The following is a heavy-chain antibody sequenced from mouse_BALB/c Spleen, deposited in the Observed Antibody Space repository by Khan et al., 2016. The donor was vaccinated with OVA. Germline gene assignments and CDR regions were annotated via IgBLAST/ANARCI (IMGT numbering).Heavy chain of an antibody. CDR1: GYTFTDYV. D-gene: IGHD1-1*01. J-gene: IGHJ3*01. CDR3: ARGVYAVFAY. V-gene: IGHV1-77*01. Sequence: QVQLKESGPELVKPGASVKMSCKASGYTFTDYVINWVKQRTGQGLEWIGDIYPGSGSTYYNEKFKGTAKLTADKSSNTAYMQLSSLTVEDSSVYVCARGVYAVFAYWGQGTLVTVSA. CDR2: IYPGSGST.